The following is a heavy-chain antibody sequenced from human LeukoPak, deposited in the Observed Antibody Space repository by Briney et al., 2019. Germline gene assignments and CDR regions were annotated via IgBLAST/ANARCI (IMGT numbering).Heavy chain of an antibody. CDR1: GFTFSSYW. V-gene: IGHV3-7*01. Sequence: PGGSLRLSCVASGFTFSSYWMSWVRQAPGKGLEWVANIRQDGDEKYYVDSVKGRFTISRDNAKNSVYLQMNSLRAEDTAVYYCARDKIPCGDGTCYSRFEFWGQGSLVTVSS. D-gene: IGHD2-15*01. J-gene: IGHJ4*02. CDR3: ARDKIPCGDGTCYSRFEF. CDR2: IRQDGDEK.